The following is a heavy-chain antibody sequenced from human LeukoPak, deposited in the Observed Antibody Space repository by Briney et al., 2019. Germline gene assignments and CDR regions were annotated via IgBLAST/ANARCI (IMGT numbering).Heavy chain of an antibody. CDR1: GFTFSSYG. CDR2: IRYDGSNK. CDR3: EGHFDY. Sequence: GGSLRPSCAASGFTFSSYGMHWVRQAPGKGLEWVAFIRYDGSNKYYADSVKGRFTISRDNSKNTLYLQMSSLRAEDTAVYYCEGHFDYWGQGTLVTVSS. J-gene: IGHJ4*02. V-gene: IGHV3-30*02.